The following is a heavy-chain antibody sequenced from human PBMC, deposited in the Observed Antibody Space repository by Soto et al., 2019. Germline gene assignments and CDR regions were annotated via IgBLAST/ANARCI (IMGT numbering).Heavy chain of an antibody. CDR2: ISYDGSNK. V-gene: IGHV3-30-3*01. D-gene: IGHD3-22*01. Sequence: QVQLVESGGGVVQPGRSLRLSCAAYGFTFSSYAMHWLRQAPGKGLEWVAVISYDGSNKYYADSVKGRFTISRDNSKNTLYLQMNSLRAEDTAVYYCARDTNFLRIVVASGTLQHWGQGTLVTVSS. CDR3: ARDTNFLRIVVASGTLQH. J-gene: IGHJ1*01. CDR1: GFTFSSYA.